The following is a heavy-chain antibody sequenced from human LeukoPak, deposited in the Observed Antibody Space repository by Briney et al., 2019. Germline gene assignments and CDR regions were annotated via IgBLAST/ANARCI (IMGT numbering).Heavy chain of an antibody. D-gene: IGHD4-23*01. CDR3: ARRKDGGNYDWFDP. J-gene: IGHJ5*02. CDR1: GYSITSYW. CDR2: IDPGDSDT. Sequence: GEALKISCKGSGYSITSYWIGWVRQMPGKGLEWMGIIDPGDSDTRYSPSFQGQVTISADKFISTAYLQWSSLKASDTAMYYCARRKDGGNYDWFDPWGQGTLVTVSS. V-gene: IGHV5-51*01.